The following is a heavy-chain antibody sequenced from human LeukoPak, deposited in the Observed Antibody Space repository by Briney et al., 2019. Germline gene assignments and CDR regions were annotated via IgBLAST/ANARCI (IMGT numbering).Heavy chain of an antibody. CDR2: ISAYNGNT. J-gene: IGHJ4*02. D-gene: IGHD1-26*01. Sequence: GASVKVSCKASGYTFASYAFSWVRQAPGQGLEWMGSISAYNGNTNYAQKLQGRVTMTTDKSTSTAYMELRSLRSDDTAVYYCARRGGSDYHTKVGATMAVYWGQGTLVTVSS. CDR1: GYTFASYA. V-gene: IGHV1-18*01. CDR3: ARRGGSDYHTKVGATMAVY.